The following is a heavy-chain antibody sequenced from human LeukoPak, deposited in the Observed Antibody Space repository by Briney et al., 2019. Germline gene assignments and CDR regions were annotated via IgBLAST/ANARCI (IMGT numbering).Heavy chain of an antibody. D-gene: IGHD1-26*01. Sequence: ASVKVSCKASGYTFTSYDINWVRQATGQGLEWMGWMNPNSGNTGYAQKFQGRVTMTRDMSTSTVYMELSSLRSEDTAVYYCARDHVRARSGVLDYWGQGTLVTVSS. CDR1: GYTFTSYD. J-gene: IGHJ4*02. V-gene: IGHV1-8*01. CDR3: ARDHVRARSGVLDY. CDR2: MNPNSGNT.